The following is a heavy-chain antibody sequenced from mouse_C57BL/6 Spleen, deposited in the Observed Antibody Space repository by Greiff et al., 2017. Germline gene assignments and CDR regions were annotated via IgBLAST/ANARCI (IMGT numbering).Heavy chain of an antibody. CDR2: ISSGSSTI. V-gene: IGHV5-17*01. CDR1: GFTFSDYG. Sequence: EVKLMESGGGLVKPGGSLKLSCAASGFTFSDYGMHWVRQAPEKGLEWVAYISSGSSTIYYADTVKGRFTISRDNAKNTLFLQMTCLRSEDTAMYYCARTAYYGSSLYFDYWGQGTTLTVSS. D-gene: IGHD1-1*01. J-gene: IGHJ2*01. CDR3: ARTAYYGSSLYFDY.